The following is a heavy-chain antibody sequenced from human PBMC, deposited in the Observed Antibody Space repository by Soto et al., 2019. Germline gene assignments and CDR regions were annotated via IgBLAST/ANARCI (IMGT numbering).Heavy chain of an antibody. V-gene: IGHV6-1*01. CDR3: ERAGRYSGYASSFDY. Sequence: ETLSLSCTMSGDSVSSNSAAWNWIRQSPSRGLEWLGRTYYRSKWYNDYAVSVKSRITINPDTSKNQFSLQLNSVTPEDTAVYYCERAGRYSGYASSFDYWGQGTLVTVYS. CDR1: GDSVSSNSAA. CDR2: TYYRSKWYN. J-gene: IGHJ4*02. D-gene: IGHD5-12*01.